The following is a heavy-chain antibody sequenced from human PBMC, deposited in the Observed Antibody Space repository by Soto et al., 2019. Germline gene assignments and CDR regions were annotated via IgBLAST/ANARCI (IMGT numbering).Heavy chain of an antibody. CDR2: IIPILGIA. J-gene: IGHJ6*02. CDR1: GGTFSSYT. V-gene: IGHV1-69*02. CDR3: ASRPITHRYYGMDV. D-gene: IGHD3-10*01. Sequence: QVQLVQSGAEVKKPGSSVKVTCKASGGTFSSYTISWVRQAPGQGLEWMGRIIPILGIANYAQKFQGRVTITADKATSTAYMELSSLRSEDTAVYYCASRPITHRYYGMDVWGQGTTVTVSS.